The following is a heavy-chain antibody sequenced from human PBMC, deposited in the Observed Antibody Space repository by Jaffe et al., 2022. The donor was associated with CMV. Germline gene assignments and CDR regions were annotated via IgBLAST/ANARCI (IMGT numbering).Heavy chain of an antibody. D-gene: IGHD3-10*01. CDR1: GFTFSSYA. CDR3: ARARYYGSGSYYKGYMDV. V-gene: IGHV3-64*01. J-gene: IGHJ6*03. Sequence: EVQLVESGGGLVQPGGSLRLSCAASGFTFSSYAMHWVRQAPGKGLEYVSAISSNGGSTYYANSVKGRFTISRDNSKNTLYLQMGSLRAEDMAVYYCARARYYGSGSYYKGYMDVWGKGTTVTVSS. CDR2: ISSNGGST.